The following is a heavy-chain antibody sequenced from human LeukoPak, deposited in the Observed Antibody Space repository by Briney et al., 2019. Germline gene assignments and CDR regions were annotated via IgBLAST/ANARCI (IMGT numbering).Heavy chain of an antibody. CDR3: ASGLPLSGEDHVWGNN. D-gene: IGHD3-16*01. CDR2: IIPIFGTA. CDR1: GGTFSSYA. J-gene: IGHJ4*02. V-gene: IGHV1-69*13. Sequence: SVQVSCKASGGTFSSYAISWVRQAPGQGLEWMGGIIPIFGTANYAQKFQGRVTITADESTSTAYMVLSSLRSEDTAVYYCASGLPLSGEDHVWGNNRGQGTLVTVSS.